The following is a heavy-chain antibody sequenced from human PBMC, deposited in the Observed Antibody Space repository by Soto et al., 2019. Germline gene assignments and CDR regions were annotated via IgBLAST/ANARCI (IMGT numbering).Heavy chain of an antibody. V-gene: IGHV3-33*01. J-gene: IGHJ4*02. CDR2: IRFDGTNI. Sequence: QVQLVESGGGVVQPGRSLRLSCAASGIIFNGFGMHWVRQAPGKGLEWVAIIRFDGTNIHYADSVKGRFTISRDNSKNTLYLQMDCLRAEDTAVYYCARDGVGGTVLFGYLDYWGQGALVTVSS. CDR3: ARDGVGGTVLFGYLDY. D-gene: IGHD3-3*01. CDR1: GIIFNGFG.